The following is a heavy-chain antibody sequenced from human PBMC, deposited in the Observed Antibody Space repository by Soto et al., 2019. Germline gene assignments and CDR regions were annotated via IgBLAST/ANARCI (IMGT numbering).Heavy chain of an antibody. V-gene: IGHV3-33*01. Sequence: QVQLVESGGGVVQPGTSLRLSCAASGYTFSRYGMHSVRQVPGKGLEWVAVIWFDGSNQYYADSVKGRFTIARDNSKNTLDLQMNSLRAEDTAVYYGARDYGNQGIDFWGQGTLVTVSS. CDR3: ARDYGNQGIDF. J-gene: IGHJ4*02. CDR1: GYTFSRYG. CDR2: IWFDGSNQ. D-gene: IGHD4-4*01.